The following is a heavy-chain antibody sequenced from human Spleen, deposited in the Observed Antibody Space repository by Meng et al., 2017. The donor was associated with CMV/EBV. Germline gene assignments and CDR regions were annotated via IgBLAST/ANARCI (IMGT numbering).Heavy chain of an antibody. CDR1: GFTFSDYY. V-gene: IGHV3-69-1*01. CDR2: IISSCII. J-gene: IGHJ6*02. CDR3: AKDRASIYDSSGYYYSPYYYYGMDV. Sequence: GGSLRLSCAAAGFTFSDYYMNWVRQAPGKGLEWVSFIISSCIIYYADSVKGRFTISRDNSKNTLYLQMNSLRAEDTAVYYCAKDRASIYDSSGYYYSPYYYYGMDVWGQGTTVTVSS. D-gene: IGHD3-22*01.